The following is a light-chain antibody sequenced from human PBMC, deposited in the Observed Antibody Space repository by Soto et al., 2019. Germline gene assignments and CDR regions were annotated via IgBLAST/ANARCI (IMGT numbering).Light chain of an antibody. CDR1: QSVSSSF. CDR2: GPS. J-gene: IGKJ1*01. Sequence: IVLTQSPGTLSLSPGERATLSCRASQSVSSSFLAWYQQKPLQAPRPLIYGPSSRATGIPDRFSGSGSGTDFTLTISSLEPEDFAVYFCQQYGSSPPAFGQGTKVEIK. V-gene: IGKV3-20*01. CDR3: QQYGSSPPA.